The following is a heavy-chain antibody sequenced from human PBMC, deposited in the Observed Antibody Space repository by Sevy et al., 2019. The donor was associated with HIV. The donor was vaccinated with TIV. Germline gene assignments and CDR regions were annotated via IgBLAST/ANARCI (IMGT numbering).Heavy chain of an antibody. J-gene: IGHJ4*02. V-gene: IGHV3-74*01. Sequence: GGSLRLSCAASGFTFSNYWMHWVRQAPGKGLVWVSRINPGGTSTDYADSVKGRFTISRDNAKNSLYLQMNSVRAEDTAVYYCSRAITVEGRGVGYWGQGTLVTVSS. CDR1: GFTFSNYW. CDR2: INPGGTST. D-gene: IGHD5-12*01. CDR3: SRAITVEGRGVGY.